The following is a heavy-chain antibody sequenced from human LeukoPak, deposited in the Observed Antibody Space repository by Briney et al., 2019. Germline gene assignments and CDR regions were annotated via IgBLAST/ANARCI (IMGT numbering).Heavy chain of an antibody. D-gene: IGHD4/OR15-4a*01. Sequence: PGGSLRLSCAASGFTFSSYTMNWVRQAPGKGLEWVSSISSSSNYIYYADSVKGRFTISRDNAKNSLYLQMNSLRAEDTAVYYCATSPSLVVLTDYWGQGTLVTVSS. J-gene: IGHJ4*02. V-gene: IGHV3-21*01. CDR3: ATSPSLVVLTDY. CDR1: GFTFSSYT. CDR2: ISSSSNYI.